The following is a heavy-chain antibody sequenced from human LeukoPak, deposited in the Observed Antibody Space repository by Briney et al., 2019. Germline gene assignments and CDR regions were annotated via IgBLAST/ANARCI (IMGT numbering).Heavy chain of an antibody. CDR2: ISHDGFI. CDR3: ARDWVYKIDY. D-gene: IGHD5-24*01. Sequence: GGSLRLSCETAGFIFSSYVMHWGRRTPGKGLVWVSRISHDGFISYADSVKGRFTISRDNAKNTLILQMNSLRAEDTAVYYCARDWVYKIDYWGRGTLVTVSS. V-gene: IGHV3-74*01. J-gene: IGHJ4*02. CDR1: GFIFSSYV.